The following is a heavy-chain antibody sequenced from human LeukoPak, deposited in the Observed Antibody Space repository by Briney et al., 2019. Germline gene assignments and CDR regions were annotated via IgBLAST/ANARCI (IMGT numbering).Heavy chain of an antibody. Sequence: GGSLRLSCAASGFTFSNAWMSWVRQAPGKGLEWVGRIRNKANSYTTEYAASVKGRFTISRDDSKNLLYLQMNSLKCEDTAVYYCAREWDSGSYYLGYFDYWGQGTLVTVSS. D-gene: IGHD1-26*01. CDR3: AREWDSGSYYLGYFDY. CDR2: IRNKANSYTT. CDR1: GFTFSNAW. J-gene: IGHJ4*02. V-gene: IGHV3-72*01.